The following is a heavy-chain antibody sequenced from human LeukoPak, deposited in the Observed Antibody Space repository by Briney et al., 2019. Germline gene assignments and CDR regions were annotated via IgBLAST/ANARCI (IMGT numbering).Heavy chain of an antibody. CDR1: GYSFTSYW. D-gene: IGHD6-25*01. CDR3: GRQRTGDIAAQGY. Sequence: GESLKISCKGSGYSFTSYWIGWVRQMPGKGLGWMGIIYPGDSDTRYSPSFQGQVTISADKAISTAYLQRGSLKAPGPAMYYRGRQRTGDIAAQGYWGQGTLVTVSS. CDR2: IYPGDSDT. V-gene: IGHV5-51*01. J-gene: IGHJ4*02.